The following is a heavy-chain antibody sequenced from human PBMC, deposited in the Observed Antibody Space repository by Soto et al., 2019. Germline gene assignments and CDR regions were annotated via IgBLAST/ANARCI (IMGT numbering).Heavy chain of an antibody. CDR1: GDSVSSNSAA. Sequence: PSQTLSLTCAISGDSVSSNSAAWNWIRQSPSRGLEWLGRTYYRSKWYNDYAVSVKSPITINPDTSKNQFSLQLNSVTPEDTAVYFCAKGDNLGPKTGYAFDPWGQGIMVTVSS. CDR2: TYYRSKWYN. V-gene: IGHV6-1*01. J-gene: IGHJ5*02. CDR3: AKGDNLGPKTGYAFDP. D-gene: IGHD5-12*01.